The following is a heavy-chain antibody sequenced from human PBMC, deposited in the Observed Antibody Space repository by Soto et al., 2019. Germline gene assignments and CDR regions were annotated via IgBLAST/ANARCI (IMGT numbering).Heavy chain of an antibody. V-gene: IGHV3-7*01. CDR1: GFYITNYW. CDR2: RKEDGSLK. J-gene: IGHJ4*02. CDR3: VRDSYTAHWHTAGEDY. D-gene: IGHD2-2*02. Sequence: DVHLVESGGGLVQPGGSLRLSCSASGFYITNYWMTWVRQAPGKGPEWVANRKEDGSLKFYVDSVRGRFTISRDNAKNSVYLGMSRLRAEDTTVYYCVRDSYTAHWHTAGEDYWGQGTLVTVSS.